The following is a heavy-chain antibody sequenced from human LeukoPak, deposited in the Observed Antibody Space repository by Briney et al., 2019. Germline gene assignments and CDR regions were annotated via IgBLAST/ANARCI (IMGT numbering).Heavy chain of an antibody. D-gene: IGHD6-19*01. J-gene: IGHJ4*02. V-gene: IGHV3-23*01. CDR2: ISESGTNT. CDR3: AKMMAGVAGIPNC. CDR1: GFTFSSYA. Sequence: TGGSLRLSCAASGFTFSSYAMSWVRRAPGKGLEWVSAISESGTNTYYTDSVRGRFTISSDNSKNTLYLHMNSLRADDTAVYYCAKMMAGVAGIPNCWGQGTLVTVFS.